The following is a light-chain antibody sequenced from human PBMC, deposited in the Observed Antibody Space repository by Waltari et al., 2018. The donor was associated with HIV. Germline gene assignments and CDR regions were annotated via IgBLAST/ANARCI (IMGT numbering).Light chain of an antibody. Sequence: EIVMTQSPATLSVSPGERAPLSCRASQSVSSNLAWYQQKPGQAPRLLIYGASTRATGIPAMFSGSGSGTYFTLTISSLQSEDFAVYYGQQYNNWPPWTFGQGTKVEIK. V-gene: IGKV3-15*01. CDR2: GAS. J-gene: IGKJ1*01. CDR1: QSVSSN. CDR3: QQYNNWPPWT.